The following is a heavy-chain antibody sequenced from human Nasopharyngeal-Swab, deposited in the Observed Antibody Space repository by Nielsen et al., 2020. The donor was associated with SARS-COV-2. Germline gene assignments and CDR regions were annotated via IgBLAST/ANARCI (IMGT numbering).Heavy chain of an antibody. CDR2: ISGSGGST. J-gene: IGHJ3*02. D-gene: IGHD3-22*01. Sequence: GESLKISCAASGFTFSSYAMSWVRQAPGKGLEWVSAISGSGGSTYYADSVKGRFTISRDNSKNTLYLQMNSLRAEDTAAYYCAKDTYYDSSGYFLFGYAFDIWGQGTMVTVSS. CDR1: GFTFSSYA. CDR3: AKDTYYDSSGYFLFGYAFDI. V-gene: IGHV3-23*01.